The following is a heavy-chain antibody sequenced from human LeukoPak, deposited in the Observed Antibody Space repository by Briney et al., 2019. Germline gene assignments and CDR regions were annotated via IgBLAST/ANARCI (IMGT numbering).Heavy chain of an antibody. J-gene: IGHJ4*02. CDR1: GGSFSGYY. D-gene: IGHD3-10*01. V-gene: IGHV4-34*01. CDR3: AVGSPNFDY. Sequence: SETLSLTCAVYGGSFSGYYWSWIRQPPGKGLEWIGEINHSGSTNYNPSLKSRITISVDTSKIQFSLKLSSVTAADTAVYYCAVGSPNFDYWGQGTLVTVSS. CDR2: INHSGST.